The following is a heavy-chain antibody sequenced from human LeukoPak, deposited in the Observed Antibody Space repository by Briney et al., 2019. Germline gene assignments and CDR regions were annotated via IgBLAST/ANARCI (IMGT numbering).Heavy chain of an antibody. J-gene: IGHJ4*02. D-gene: IGHD6-19*01. V-gene: IGHV3-30-3*01. Sequence: GGSLRLSCAASGFTFSSYAMHWVRQAPGKGLEWVAVISYDGSNKYYADSVKGRFTISRDNSKNTLYLQMNSLRAEDTAVYYCAKDTYSSGWSSIPFDYWGQGTLVTVSS. CDR2: ISYDGSNK. CDR1: GFTFSSYA. CDR3: AKDTYSSGWSSIPFDY.